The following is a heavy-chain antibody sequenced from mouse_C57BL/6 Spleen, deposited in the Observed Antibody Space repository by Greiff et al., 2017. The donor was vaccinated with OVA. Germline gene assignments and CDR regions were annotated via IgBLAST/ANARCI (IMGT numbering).Heavy chain of an antibody. CDR2: FYPGSGSI. CDR1: GYTFTEYT. V-gene: IGHV1-62-2*01. J-gene: IGHJ3*01. D-gene: IGHD2-4*01. CDR3: ARHEEGIYYDYDGPFAY. Sequence: QVQLQQSGAELVKPGASVKLSCKASGYTFTEYTIHWVKQRSGQGLEWIGWFYPGSGSIKYNEKFKDKATLTADQSSSTVYMELSRLTSEDSAVYFCARHEEGIYYDYDGPFAYWGQGTLVTVSA.